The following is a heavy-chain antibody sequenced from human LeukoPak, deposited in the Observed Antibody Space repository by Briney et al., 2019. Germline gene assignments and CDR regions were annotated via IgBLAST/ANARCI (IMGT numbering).Heavy chain of an antibody. J-gene: IGHJ5*02. D-gene: IGHD2-2*01. Sequence: GGSLRLSCAAAGFTFSAYAMSWVRQVPGKGLEWVSAISASGGSTYYADSVKGRVTISRDNSKNTLYLQMNILRGEDTAVYYCAKEPREYCSSTSCPNWFDPWGQGTLVTVSS. V-gene: IGHV3-23*01. CDR3: AKEPREYCSSTSCPNWFDP. CDR2: ISASGGST. CDR1: GFTFSAYA.